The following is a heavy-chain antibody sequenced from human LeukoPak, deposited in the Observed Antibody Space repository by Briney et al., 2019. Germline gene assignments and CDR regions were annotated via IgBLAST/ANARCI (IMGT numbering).Heavy chain of an antibody. D-gene: IGHD2-21*02. Sequence: GASVKVSCKASGYTFTGYYMHWVRQAPGQGLEWMGWINPNSGNTNYAQKLQGRVTMTTDTSTSTAYMELRSLRSDDTAVYYCARGLSVVTAIGAFDIWGQGTMVTVSS. CDR2: INPNSGNT. J-gene: IGHJ3*02. CDR3: ARGLSVVTAIGAFDI. CDR1: GYTFTGYY. V-gene: IGHV1-18*04.